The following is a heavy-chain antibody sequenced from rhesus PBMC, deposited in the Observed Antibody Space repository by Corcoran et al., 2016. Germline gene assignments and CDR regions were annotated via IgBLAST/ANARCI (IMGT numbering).Heavy chain of an antibody. D-gene: IGHD3-34*01. CDR1: GFTSGNSD. Sequence: EVQLVESGGGLVQPGGSLRLSCAAPGFTSGNSDLIWIRQAPGKGLEWVSYYGSGGHIYYSDSVKGRFTSSRDDAKNTLWLQMSSLRVEDTAMYYCAKDYLWADYTPDYWGQGVLVTVSS. CDR2: YGSGGHI. CDR3: AKDYLWADYTPDY. V-gene: IGHV3S43*01. J-gene: IGHJ4*01.